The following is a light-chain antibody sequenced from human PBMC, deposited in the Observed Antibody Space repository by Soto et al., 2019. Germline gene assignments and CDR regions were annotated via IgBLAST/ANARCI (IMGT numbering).Light chain of an antibody. J-gene: IGKJ3*01. CDR3: QQYGSSLFT. V-gene: IGKV3-20*01. CDR1: QSVSSKY. CDR2: GTS. Sequence: DIVLTQSPGTLSLSPGERATLSCRASQSVSSKYLAWYQQNPGQAPRVLIYGTSIRASGVPERFSGGGSGTDFTLTITRLEPEDFAVYYCQQYGSSLFTFGPGTKVDFK.